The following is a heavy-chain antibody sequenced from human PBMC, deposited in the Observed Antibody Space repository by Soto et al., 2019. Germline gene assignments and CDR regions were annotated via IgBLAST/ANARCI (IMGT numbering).Heavy chain of an antibody. V-gene: IGHV3-21*01. CDR3: ARDPGRVTTGYNWFDP. J-gene: IGHJ5*02. CDR1: GFTFSSYS. Sequence: GGSLRLSCAASGFTFSSYSMNWVRQAPGKGLEWVSSISSSSSYIYYADSVKGRFTISRDNAKNSLYLQMNSLRAEDTAVYYCARDPGRVTTGYNWFDPWGQGTLVTVSS. CDR2: ISSSSSYI. D-gene: IGHD4-4*01.